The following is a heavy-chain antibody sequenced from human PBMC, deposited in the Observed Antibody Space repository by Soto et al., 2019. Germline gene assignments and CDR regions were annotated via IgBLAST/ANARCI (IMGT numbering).Heavy chain of an antibody. CDR1: GGSFSAYY. V-gene: IGHV4-34*01. CDR3: ARTDRAIFYGMDV. D-gene: IGHD3-22*01. CDR2: IDHSGST. J-gene: IGHJ6*02. Sequence: QVQLQQWGAGLLKPSETLSLTCAVYGGSFSAYYWSWIRQPPGKGLEWIGEIDHSGSTNYNPSLESRVTISVDTSKNQVSLKVSSVTAADTAVYHCARTDRAIFYGMDVWGQGTTVTVSS.